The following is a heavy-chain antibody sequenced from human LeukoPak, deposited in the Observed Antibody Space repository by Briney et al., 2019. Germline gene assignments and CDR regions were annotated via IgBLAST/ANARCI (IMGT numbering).Heavy chain of an antibody. CDR1: GFTFDDYA. CDR2: ISWNSGSI. V-gene: IGHV3-9*03. Sequence: GGSLRLSCAASGFTFDDYAMHWVRQAPGKGLEWVSGISWNSGSIGYADSVKGRFSISRDNAKNSLYLQMNSLRSEDMAVYYCVQDSYAISSSGSTFAYWGQGTVVTVSS. J-gene: IGHJ4*02. CDR3: VQDSYAISSSGSTFAY. D-gene: IGHD6-13*01.